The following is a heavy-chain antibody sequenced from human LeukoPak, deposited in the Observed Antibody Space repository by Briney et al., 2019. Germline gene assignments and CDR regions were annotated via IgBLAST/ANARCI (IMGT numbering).Heavy chain of an antibody. J-gene: IGHJ4*02. CDR2: VDPEDGET. D-gene: IGHD3-22*01. V-gene: IGHV1-69-2*01. CDR1: GYTFTDYY. Sequence: ASVKISWKVSGYTFTDYYMHWVQQPPGKRLEWMVLVDPEDGETIYAEKFQGRVTITADTSTDTAYMELSSLRSEDTAVYYCATGLGSGYPEYYFDYWGQGTLVTVSS. CDR3: ATGLGSGYPEYYFDY.